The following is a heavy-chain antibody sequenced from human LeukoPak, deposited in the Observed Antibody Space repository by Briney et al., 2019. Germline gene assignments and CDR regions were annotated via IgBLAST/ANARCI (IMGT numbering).Heavy chain of an antibody. V-gene: IGHV3-7*01. CDR2: IHQHGNEK. D-gene: IGHD2-8*01. Sequence: GGSLRLSCAASGFTFSNYWVSWVRQAPGKGLEWVASIHQHGNEKYFVDSVRGRFAISRDNAKNSLYLQMSSLRAEDTAVYYCATLNGPLFEYWGQGTLVTVSS. CDR3: ATLNGPLFEY. CDR1: GFTFSNYW. J-gene: IGHJ4*02.